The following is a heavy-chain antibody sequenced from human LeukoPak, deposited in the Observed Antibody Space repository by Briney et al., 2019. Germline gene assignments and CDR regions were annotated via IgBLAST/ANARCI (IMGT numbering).Heavy chain of an antibody. D-gene: IGHD6-6*01. Sequence: PGGSLRLSCAASGFTFSSHAMSWVRHAPGKVLEWVSVISGSGGSTYYAHSVKGRFTISRDNSKNTLHLQMNSLRAEDTAVYYCAKDLGLWGSSSDNYWGQGTLVTVSS. CDR2: ISGSGGST. CDR3: AKDLGLWGSSSDNY. CDR1: GFTFSSHA. J-gene: IGHJ4*02. V-gene: IGHV3-23*01.